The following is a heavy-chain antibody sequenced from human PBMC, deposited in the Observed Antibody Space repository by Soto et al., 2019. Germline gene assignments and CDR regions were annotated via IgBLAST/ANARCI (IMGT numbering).Heavy chain of an antibody. CDR2: IIPIFGTA. CDR3: ASATPIVATINTWFDP. D-gene: IGHD5-12*01. J-gene: IGHJ5*02. V-gene: IGHV1-69*06. Sequence: QVQLVQSGAEVKKPGSSVKVSCKASGGTFSSYAISWVRQAPGQGLEWMGGIIPIFGTANYAQKFQGRVTITADKSTITAYMELSSLRSEDTAVYCCASATPIVATINTWFDPWGQGTLVTVSS. CDR1: GGTFSSYA.